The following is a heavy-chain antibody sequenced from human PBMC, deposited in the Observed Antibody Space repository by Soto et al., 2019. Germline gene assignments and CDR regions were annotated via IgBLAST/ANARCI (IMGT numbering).Heavy chain of an antibody. V-gene: IGHV3-53*02. D-gene: IGHD3-10*01. J-gene: IGHJ4*02. CDR1: GFTVTRNY. CDR2: IHTGGKT. CDR3: ATGGSKRVRGAIVEVFHLEF. Sequence: ELQLVESGGGLIQPGGSLRLSCAASGFTVTRNYMTWVRLAPGKGLECVSTIHTGGKTFYTDSVKGRFTVSRDASKNTVDLQMNTLSVEDTAVYYCATGGSKRVRGAIVEVFHLEFWGRGTVVTVSS.